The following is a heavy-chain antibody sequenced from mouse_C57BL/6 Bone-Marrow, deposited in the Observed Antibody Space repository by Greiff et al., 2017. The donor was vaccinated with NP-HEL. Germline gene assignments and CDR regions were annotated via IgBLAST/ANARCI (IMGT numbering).Heavy chain of an antibody. CDR1: GYTFTDYY. CDR3: ARERELYYGYDGGYCDV. D-gene: IGHD2-2*01. Sequence: EVQLQQSGPVLVKPGASVKMSCKASGYTFTDYYMNWVKQSHGKSLEWIGVINPYNGGTSYNQKFKGKATLTVDKSSSTSYMELNSLTSEDSAVYYCARERELYYGYDGGYCDVWGTGTTVTVSS. CDR2: INPYNGGT. V-gene: IGHV1-19*01. J-gene: IGHJ1*03.